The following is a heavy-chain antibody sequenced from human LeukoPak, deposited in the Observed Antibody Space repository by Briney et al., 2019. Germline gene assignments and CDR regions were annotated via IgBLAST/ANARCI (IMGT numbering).Heavy chain of an antibody. CDR1: AGSLSTSSYY. Sequence: SPTLSPACTVSAGSLSTSSYYSGWIRQPPGTGRAWIGSIYYSGRTYYNPSLKSRVTISVDTSKNQFSLKLSSVTAADTAVYYCARLGTGTNCFDYWGQGTLVTGSS. V-gene: IGHV4-39*01. D-gene: IGHD1/OR15-1a*01. CDR3: ARLGTGTNCFDY. CDR2: IYYSGRT. J-gene: IGHJ4*02.